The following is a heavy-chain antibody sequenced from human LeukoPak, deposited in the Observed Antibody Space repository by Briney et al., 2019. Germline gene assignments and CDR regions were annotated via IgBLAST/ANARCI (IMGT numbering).Heavy chain of an antibody. V-gene: IGHV4-59*08. Sequence: SETLSLTCTVSGGSISNYYWSWIRQPPGKGLEWIGYIYYSGSTNYNPSLKSRVTISVDTSKNQFSLKLSSVTAADTAVYYCARGGYYYDSSGYFDYWGQGTLVTVSS. D-gene: IGHD3-22*01. CDR2: IYYSGST. CDR3: ARGGYYYDSSGYFDY. J-gene: IGHJ4*02. CDR1: GGSISNYY.